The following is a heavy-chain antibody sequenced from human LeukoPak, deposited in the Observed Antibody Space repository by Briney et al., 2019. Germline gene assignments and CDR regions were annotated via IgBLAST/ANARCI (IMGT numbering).Heavy chain of an antibody. CDR3: ARLITMTSFDI. V-gene: IGHV5-51*01. D-gene: IGHD3-22*01. CDR1: GYSFTSYW. Sequence: GESLKISCKGSGYSFTSYWIGWVRPMPGKGLGWMGIIYPGDSDTRYSPSFQGQVTISADKSISTAYLQWSSLKASATAMYYCARLITMTSFDIWGQGTMVSVSS. J-gene: IGHJ3*02. CDR2: IYPGDSDT.